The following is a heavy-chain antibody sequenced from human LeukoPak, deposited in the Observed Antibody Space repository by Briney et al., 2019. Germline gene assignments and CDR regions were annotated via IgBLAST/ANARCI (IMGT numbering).Heavy chain of an antibody. Sequence: GGSLRLSCEASGFTFNNYWMSWVRQAPGKGLEWVASIDEGGSETNYVDSVTGRFTVSRDHAKNSLFLQMNSLRAEDTAVYYCVRYGRRANDQPFDVWGQGTMVTVSS. CDR1: GFTFNNYW. CDR3: VRYGRRANDQPFDV. J-gene: IGHJ3*01. D-gene: IGHD1-1*01. CDR2: IDEGGSET. V-gene: IGHV3-7*01.